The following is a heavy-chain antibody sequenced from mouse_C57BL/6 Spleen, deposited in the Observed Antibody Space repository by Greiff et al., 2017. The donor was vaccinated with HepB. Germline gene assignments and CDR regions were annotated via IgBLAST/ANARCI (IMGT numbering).Heavy chain of an antibody. Sequence: EVQLVESGEGLVKPGGSLKLSCAASGFTFSSYAMSWVRQTPEKRLEWVAYISSGGDYIYYADTVKGRFTIARDNARNTLYLQMSSLKSEDTAMYYCTRRCGSSYGGYFDYWGQGTTLTVSS. V-gene: IGHV5S21*01. J-gene: IGHJ2*01. CDR2: ISSGGDYI. CDR3: TRRCGSSYGGYFDY. CDR1: GFTFSSYA. D-gene: IGHD1-1*01.